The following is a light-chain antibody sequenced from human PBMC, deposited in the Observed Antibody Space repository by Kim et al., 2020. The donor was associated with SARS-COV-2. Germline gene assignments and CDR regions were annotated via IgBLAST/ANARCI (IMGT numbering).Light chain of an antibody. Sequence: DIQMTQSPSSLSASVGDRVTITCRASQGISNSLAWYQQKPGKVPKVLIYSASALQSGVPSRFSGSGSGTDFTLTISSLQPEDVATYYWQKYNAAPWTFGQGTKVDIK. J-gene: IGKJ1*01. CDR3: QKYNAAPWT. V-gene: IGKV1-27*01. CDR2: SAS. CDR1: QGISNS.